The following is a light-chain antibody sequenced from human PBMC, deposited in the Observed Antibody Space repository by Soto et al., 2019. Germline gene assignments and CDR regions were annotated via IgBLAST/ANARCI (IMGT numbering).Light chain of an antibody. J-gene: IGKJ1*01. CDR3: QQYNSWLWP. V-gene: IGKV1-12*01. Sequence: DIRMTQSPSSMSASVGARITITCRASQNIRSRLAWYQQKSGKAPNLLIYGASNLQSGVPSRFSGSGSGTDFILTISSLEPEDFAVYYCQQYNSWLWPSGQGGMVDVK. CDR2: GAS. CDR1: QNIRSR.